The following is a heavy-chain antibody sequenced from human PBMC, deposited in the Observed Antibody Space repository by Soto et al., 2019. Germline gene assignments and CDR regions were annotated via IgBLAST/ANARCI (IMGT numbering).Heavy chain of an antibody. J-gene: IGHJ3*01. Sequence: QVQLVQSETTQEKPGASVKVSCEAFGYSFDSYAYSWVRQAPGQGLEWMGRIGSGDTKYAQKLQGRVTMTTDTSTNTAYMELRSLRSDDTALYYCARENDPYGFDLWGQGTMVTVSS. CDR3: ARENDPYGFDL. V-gene: IGHV1-18*01. CDR2: IGSGDT. CDR1: GYSFDSYA.